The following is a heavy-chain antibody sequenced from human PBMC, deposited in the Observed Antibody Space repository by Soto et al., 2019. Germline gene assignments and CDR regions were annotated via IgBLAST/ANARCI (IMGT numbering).Heavy chain of an antibody. J-gene: IGHJ6*03. CDR2: ISAYNGNT. D-gene: IGHD2-8*01. Sequence: QGHLVQSGAEVKKPGASVKVSCKASGYTFTNFGISWVRQAPGQGLEWMGWISAYNGNTDYVQKLQGRVTMTTDTSTSTAYMELRSLRSDDTAVYYCARDAMVYGIPSYYYYMDVWGKGTTVTVSS. CDR1: GYTFTNFG. V-gene: IGHV1-18*01. CDR3: ARDAMVYGIPSYYYYMDV.